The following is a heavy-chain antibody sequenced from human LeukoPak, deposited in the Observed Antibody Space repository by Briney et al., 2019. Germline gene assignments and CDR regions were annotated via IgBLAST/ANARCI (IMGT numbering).Heavy chain of an antibody. J-gene: IGHJ4*02. D-gene: IGHD4-23*01. V-gene: IGHV3-53*01. CDR1: GFSLWRHY. CDR2: SYSGGST. Sequence: GGSLRLSCAASGFSLWRHYMNWVRQAPGKGLEWVALSYSGGSTYYADSVKGRFTVSRDNSKNTLSLQMDSLRVEDTALYYCAKDWTTVVTPKGYYFDSWGQGTLVTVSS. CDR3: AKDWTTVVTPKGYYFDS.